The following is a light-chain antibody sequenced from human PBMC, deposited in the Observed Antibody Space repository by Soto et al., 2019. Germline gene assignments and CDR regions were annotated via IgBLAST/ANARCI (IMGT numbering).Light chain of an antibody. CDR3: QQYGSSVLT. Sequence: EIVLTQSPDTLSLSPGERATLSCRASQSVGTNSLAWYHQRPGQAPRPLIYGASRRATGTPDRFSGSGSGTDFTLVISRLEPEDFAVYYCQQYGSSVLTFGGGTKVDIK. CDR2: GAS. CDR1: QSVGTNS. J-gene: IGKJ4*01. V-gene: IGKV3-20*01.